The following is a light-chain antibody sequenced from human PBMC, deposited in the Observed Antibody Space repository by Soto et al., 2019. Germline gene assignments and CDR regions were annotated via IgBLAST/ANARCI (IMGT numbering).Light chain of an antibody. CDR1: QTVRTNY. J-gene: IGKJ4*01. Sequence: EIVLTQSPGTLSLSPGERATLSCRASQTVRTNYLAWFQHKPGQAPRLLIYGASSRATGIPDRFSGSGSGTDFTLTINRLEPEDLAVYFCQQYSDSPLTFGGGTKGE. V-gene: IGKV3-20*01. CDR2: GAS. CDR3: QQYSDSPLT.